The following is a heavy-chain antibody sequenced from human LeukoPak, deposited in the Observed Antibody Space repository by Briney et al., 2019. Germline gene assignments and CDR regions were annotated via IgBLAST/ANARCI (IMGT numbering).Heavy chain of an antibody. CDR3: AGLQREDGGSGDFWNGYDH. D-gene: IGHD3-3*01. J-gene: IGHJ5*02. Sequence: SETLSLTCTASGGSISGFYWSWIRQPPGKGLEWIGYIYTSGSSKYNPSLKGRVTISVDTSKNQFSLKLYSVTAADTAVYYCAGLQREDGGSGDFWNGYDHWGQGSLVTVSS. CDR2: IYTSGSS. V-gene: IGHV4-4*09. CDR1: GGSISGFY.